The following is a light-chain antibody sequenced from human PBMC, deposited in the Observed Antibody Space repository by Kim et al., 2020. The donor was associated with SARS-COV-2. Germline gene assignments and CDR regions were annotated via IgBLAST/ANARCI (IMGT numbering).Light chain of an antibody. V-gene: IGLV3-19*01. CDR1: SLRNYY. J-gene: IGLJ3*02. Sequence: SSELTQDPGVSAALGQTVRITCQGNSLRNYYADWSQQKPGQAPVVVIYGKNNRPSGIPDRFSGSSSGDTASLTITGAQAEDEAVYYCNSRDTSGHLWVFG. CDR3: NSRDTSGHLWV. CDR2: GKN.